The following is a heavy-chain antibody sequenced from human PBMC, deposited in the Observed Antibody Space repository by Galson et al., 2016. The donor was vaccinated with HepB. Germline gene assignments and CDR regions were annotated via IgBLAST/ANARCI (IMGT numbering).Heavy chain of an antibody. CDR3: ARVSGADNYLGLDV. J-gene: IGHJ1*01. D-gene: IGHD1-26*01. CDR1: GFTFSDYS. Sequence: SLRLSCAASGFTFSDYSMNWVRQAPGKGLEWVSSISGSSTYIYYGDSVKGRFTISRDNAKNSLSLQMNSLRAEDTALYFCARVSGADNYLGLDVWGQGTLAIVSS. V-gene: IGHV3-21*01. CDR2: ISGSSTYI.